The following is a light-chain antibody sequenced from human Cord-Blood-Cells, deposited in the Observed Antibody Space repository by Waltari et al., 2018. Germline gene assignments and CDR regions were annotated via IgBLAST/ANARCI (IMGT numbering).Light chain of an antibody. J-gene: IGLJ3*02. V-gene: IGLV2-14*03. CDR1: SSDVGGYSY. CDR2: DVS. Sequence: QSALTQPASVSGSPGQSITISCTGTSSDVGGYSYVSWYQQHPGNAPKHMIYDVSKRPSGAPNRFSGSNYGNTASLTSSGLHAEDEADYYCSSYTSSSTFVVFGGGTKLTFL. CDR3: SSYTSSSTFVV.